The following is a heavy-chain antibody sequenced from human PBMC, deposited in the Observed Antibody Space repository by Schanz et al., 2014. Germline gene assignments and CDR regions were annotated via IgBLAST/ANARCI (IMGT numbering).Heavy chain of an antibody. V-gene: IGHV3-23*04. Sequence: EVQLVESGGGLVQPGRSLRLSCAASGITFSDYAMSWVRQAPGKGLEWVSCIRGSGGSTLYADSVQGRFTISRDDSKNMLYLQMNSLRAEDTAVYYCAKVWKDHRIAGRPGWSDGMDVWGQGTTVTVSS. CDR3: AKVWKDHRIAGRPGWSDGMDV. D-gene: IGHD6-6*01. CDR2: IRGSGGST. J-gene: IGHJ6*02. CDR1: GITFSDYA.